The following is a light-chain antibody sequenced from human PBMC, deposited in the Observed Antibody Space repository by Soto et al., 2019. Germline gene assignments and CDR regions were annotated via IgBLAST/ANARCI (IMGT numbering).Light chain of an antibody. V-gene: IGKV1-39*01. CDR3: QPSYSSPQT. CDR2: STS. Sequence: DIQMTQSPSSLSASVGDRVTITGRASQSVSNYLNWYRQVPGKAPTLLIYSTSTSQSGVPSRFSGSGSGTDFTLTIRGLQPEDFATYFCQPSYSSPQTLGQGTKVDTK. J-gene: IGKJ1*01. CDR1: QSVSNY.